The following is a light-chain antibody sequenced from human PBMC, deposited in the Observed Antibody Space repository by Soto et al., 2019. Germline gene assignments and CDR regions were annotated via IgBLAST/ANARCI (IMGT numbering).Light chain of an antibody. J-gene: IGKJ4*01. Sequence: EIVMTQSPATLSVSPGERATLSCRASQSVSSNLAWYQQKPGQAPRLLIYGASTRATGIPARFSGSGSWTACSLPTSSRQSADVSVYYCHQYNNWPPLTFGGGTKVEIK. CDR1: QSVSSN. V-gene: IGKV3-15*01. CDR2: GAS. CDR3: HQYNNWPPLT.